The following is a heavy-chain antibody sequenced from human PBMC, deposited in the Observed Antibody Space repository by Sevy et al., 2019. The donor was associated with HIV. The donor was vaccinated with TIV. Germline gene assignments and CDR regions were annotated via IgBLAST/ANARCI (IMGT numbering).Heavy chain of an antibody. D-gene: IGHD3-22*01. CDR2: IWYDGSSK. CDR1: GFSFSNYG. V-gene: IGHV3-33*01. CDR3: ARGADYFDSSGANFGY. J-gene: IGHJ4*02. Sequence: GGSLRLSCAASGFSFSNYGMHWVRQAPGKGLEWVALIWYDGSSKYYADSVKGRLTISRDNSKNTLSLQMNSLRAEDTAVYYCARGADYFDSSGANFGYWGQGTLVTVSS.